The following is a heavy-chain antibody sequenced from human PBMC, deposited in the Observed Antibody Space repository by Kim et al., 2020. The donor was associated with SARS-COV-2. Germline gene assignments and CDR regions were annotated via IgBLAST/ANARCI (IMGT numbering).Heavy chain of an antibody. V-gene: IGHV1-69*01. Sequence: AQKFQGRVTITADESTSTAYMELSSLRSEDTAVYYCARALGTMITRWFDPWGQGTLVTVSS. CDR3: ARALGTMITRWFDP. D-gene: IGHD3-22*01. J-gene: IGHJ5*02.